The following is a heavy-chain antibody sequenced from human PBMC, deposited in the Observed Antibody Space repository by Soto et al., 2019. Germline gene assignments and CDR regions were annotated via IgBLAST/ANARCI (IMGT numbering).Heavy chain of an antibody. J-gene: IGHJ6*02. CDR1: GGTFSSYA. V-gene: IGHV1-69*13. CDR3: ARDQSEERQTSYYSYYGMDV. Sequence: SVKVSCKASGGTFSSYAISWVRQAPGQGLEWMGGIIPIFGTANYAQKFQGRVTITADESTSTAYMELSSLRSEDTAVYYCARDQSEERQTSYYSYYGMDVWGQGTTVTVSS. D-gene: IGHD1-26*01. CDR2: IIPIFGTA.